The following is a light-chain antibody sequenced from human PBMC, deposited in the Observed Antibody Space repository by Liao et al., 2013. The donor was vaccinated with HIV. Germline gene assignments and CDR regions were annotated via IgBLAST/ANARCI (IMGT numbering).Light chain of an antibody. V-gene: IGLV3-1*01. CDR2: EDN. Sequence: SYELTQPPSVSVSPGQTASVTCSGDKLGDQYVSWYQQRPGQSPILVIYEDNKRPSGIPERFSGSNSGNTATLTISGTQAIDEADYYCQTWDRTTYVFGSGTKVTVL. J-gene: IGLJ1*01. CDR3: QTWDRTTYV. CDR1: KLGDQY.